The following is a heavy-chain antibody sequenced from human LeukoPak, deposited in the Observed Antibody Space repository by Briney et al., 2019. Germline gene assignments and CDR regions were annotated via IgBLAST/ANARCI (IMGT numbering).Heavy chain of an antibody. Sequence: RSLRLSCAASGFMFSSNWMSWVRLAPGKGLEWVANIKEDGTETYYVDSVKGRFTISRDNAKNSLYLQMNSLRVEDTAVYYCAKEGRSLQTYWGQGTLVTVSS. V-gene: IGHV3-7*03. CDR2: IKEDGTET. CDR3: AKEGRSLQTY. D-gene: IGHD5-24*01. J-gene: IGHJ4*02. CDR1: GFMFSSNW.